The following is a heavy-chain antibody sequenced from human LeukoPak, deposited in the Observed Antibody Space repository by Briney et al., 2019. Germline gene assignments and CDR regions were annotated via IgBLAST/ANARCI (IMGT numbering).Heavy chain of an antibody. D-gene: IGHD3-10*01. CDR2: ISGSGGST. CDR3: AKDLLDRGIYYSSMDV. CDR1: GFAFSSYA. V-gene: IGHV3-23*01. J-gene: IGHJ6*02. Sequence: GGSLRLSCAASGFAFSSYAMSWVRQAPGKGLEWVSAISGSGGSTYYADSVKGRFTISRDNSKNTLYLQMNSLRAEDTAVYYCAKDLLDRGIYYSSMDVWGQGTTVTVSS.